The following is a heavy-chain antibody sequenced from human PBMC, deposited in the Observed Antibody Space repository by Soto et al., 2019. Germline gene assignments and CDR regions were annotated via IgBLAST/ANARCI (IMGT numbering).Heavy chain of an antibody. CDR1: GGSISSYY. D-gene: IGHD5-18*01. V-gene: IGHV4-59*01. J-gene: IGHJ4*02. CDR3: ARMKYSYGRYYFDY. CDR2: IYYSGST. Sequence: QVQLQESGPGLVKPSETLSLTCTVSGGSISSYYWCWIRQPPGKGLEWIGYIYYSGSTNYNPSLKSRVTISVDTSKNQFPLKLSSVTAADTAVYYCARMKYSYGRYYFDYWGQGTLVTVSS.